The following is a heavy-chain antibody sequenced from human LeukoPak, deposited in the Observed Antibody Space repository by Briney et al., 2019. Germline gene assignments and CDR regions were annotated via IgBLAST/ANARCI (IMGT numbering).Heavy chain of an antibody. V-gene: IGHV4-59*12. CDR2: IYYSGST. J-gene: IGHJ6*03. CDR3: ARDHPTPNAGYMDV. D-gene: IGHD2-8*01. CDR1: GGSISSYY. Sequence: SETLSLTCTVSGGSISSYYWSWIRQPPGKGLEWIGYIYYSGSTNYNPSLKSRVTISVDTPKNQFSLKVSSVTAAGTAVYYCARDHPTPNAGYMDVWGKGTTVTVSS.